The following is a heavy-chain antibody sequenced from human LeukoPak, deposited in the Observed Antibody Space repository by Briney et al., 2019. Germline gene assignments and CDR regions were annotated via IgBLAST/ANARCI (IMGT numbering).Heavy chain of an antibody. D-gene: IGHD3-3*01. J-gene: IGHJ4*02. CDR2: ISGSGGST. Sequence: GGSLRLSCAASGFTFNSYAMSWVRQAPGKGLEWVSAISGSGGSTYYADSVKGRFTISRDNSKNTLYLQMNSLRAEDTAVYYCARSPTQLRFLEWPYDYWGQGTLVTVSS. CDR3: ARSPTQLRFLEWPYDY. V-gene: IGHV3-23*01. CDR1: GFTFNSYA.